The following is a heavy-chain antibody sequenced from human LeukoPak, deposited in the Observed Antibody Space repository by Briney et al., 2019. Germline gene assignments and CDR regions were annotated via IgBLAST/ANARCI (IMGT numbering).Heavy chain of an antibody. Sequence: RGSLRLSCAASGFPFSSYAMGWVRQAPGKGLDWVSGISSSGGTTYYADSVKGRFTISRDNSKNTLSLQMNSLRAEDTAVYYCAREASHVSGMDVWGQGTTVTVSS. J-gene: IGHJ6*02. CDR3: AREASHVSGMDV. CDR1: GFPFSSYA. V-gene: IGHV3-23*01. CDR2: ISSSGGTT.